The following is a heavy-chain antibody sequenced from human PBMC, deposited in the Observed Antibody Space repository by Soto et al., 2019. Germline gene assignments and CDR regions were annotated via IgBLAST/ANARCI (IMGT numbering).Heavy chain of an antibody. CDR2: ISSSSYI. D-gene: IGHD3-10*01. V-gene: IGHV3-21*01. J-gene: IGHJ4*02. CDR1: GFMFRGYY. Sequence: GGSLRLCFAASGFMFRGYYMNWVRQATGKWLEWVSSISSSSYINYADSVKGRFTISRDNAKNPLYLQMNSLRAEDTAVYYCARLATYYGSGSPYYSDYWRQGTLVTVSS. CDR3: ARLATYYGSGSPYYSDY.